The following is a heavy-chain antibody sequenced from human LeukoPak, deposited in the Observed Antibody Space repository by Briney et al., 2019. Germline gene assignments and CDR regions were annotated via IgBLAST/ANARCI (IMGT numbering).Heavy chain of an antibody. CDR3: ARQVLIVGGRYGMDV. CDR2: ISPYRGDT. V-gene: IGHV1-18*01. D-gene: IGHD3-22*01. Sequence: GASVKVSCKASGYTFNSYSISWVRQAPGQGLEWMGWISPYRGDTEYAQKIQGRVSMTTDTSTSTAYMELRSLRSDDTAVYYCARQVLIVGGRYGMDVWGQGTTVTVSS. J-gene: IGHJ6*02. CDR1: GYTFNSYS.